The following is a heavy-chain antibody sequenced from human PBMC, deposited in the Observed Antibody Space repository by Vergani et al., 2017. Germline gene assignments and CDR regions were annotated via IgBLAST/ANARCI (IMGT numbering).Heavy chain of an antibody. J-gene: IGHJ4*02. V-gene: IGHV1-46*01. D-gene: IGHD4-23*01. CDR2: IDPSGGST. CDR3: ARGYYGGNVFDY. CDR1: GYTFTNYY. Sequence: QVQLVQSGAEVKKPGASVKVSCKASGYTFTNYYMHWVRQAPGQGLEWMGVIDPSGGSTSYAQRFQGRVTMPRDTSTSTVYMELSSLRSKDTAVYYCARGYYGGNVFDYWGQGTLVTVSS.